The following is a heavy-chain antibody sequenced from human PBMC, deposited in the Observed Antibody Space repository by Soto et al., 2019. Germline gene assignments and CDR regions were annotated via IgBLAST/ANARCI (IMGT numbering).Heavy chain of an antibody. CDR1: GFTFSSYG. V-gene: IGHV3-30*18. Sequence: GGSLRLSCAASGFTFSSYGMHWVRQAPGKGLEWVAVISYDGSNKYYADSVKGRFTISRDNSKNTLYLQMNSLRAEDTAVYYCAKPPYYYDSSGWLYWGQGTLVTVS. CDR3: AKPPYYYDSSGWLY. D-gene: IGHD3-22*01. J-gene: IGHJ4*02. CDR2: ISYDGSNK.